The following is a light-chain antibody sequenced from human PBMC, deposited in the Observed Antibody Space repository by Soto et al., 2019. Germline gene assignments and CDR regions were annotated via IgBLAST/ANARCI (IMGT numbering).Light chain of an antibody. J-gene: IGKJ3*01. V-gene: IGKV1-39*01. CDR2: AAS. Sequence: DIQMTQSPSSLSASVGDRVTITCRASQSISSYLNWYQQKPGKAPKLLTYAASSLQSGVPSRFSGSGSGTDFPLTISSLQPEDFATYYCQLSYSTPFTFGPGTKVDIK. CDR1: QSISSY. CDR3: QLSYSTPFT.